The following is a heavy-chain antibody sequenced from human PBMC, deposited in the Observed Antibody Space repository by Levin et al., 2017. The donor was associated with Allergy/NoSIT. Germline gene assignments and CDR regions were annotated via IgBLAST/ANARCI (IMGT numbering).Heavy chain of an antibody. CDR3: ASLYSPGPGDY. D-gene: IGHD5-12*01. J-gene: IGHJ4*02. CDR1: GFTFSTYW. V-gene: IGHV3-74*01. CDR2: IKYDGTST. Sequence: SGGSLRLSCAASGFTFSTYWMYWVRQAPGKGLVWVSRIKYDGTSTAYADSVKGRFTISRDNAKNTLYLQMDSLRAEDTAVYYCASLYSPGPGDYWGQGTLVTVSS.